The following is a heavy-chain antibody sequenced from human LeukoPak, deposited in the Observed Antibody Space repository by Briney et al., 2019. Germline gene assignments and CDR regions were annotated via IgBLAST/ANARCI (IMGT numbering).Heavy chain of an antibody. CDR3: AKGPHRDY. J-gene: IGHJ4*02. CDR2: LNGRGDSP. CDR1: GFTLSNYA. V-gene: IGHV3-23*01. Sequence: GWSLRLSCAASGFTLSNYAMSWVRQAPGKGLESVSSLNGRGDSPYYADSVKGRFTISRDNSKNTLYLQMHSLRVEDTAVYYCAKGPHRDYWGQGTLLTVSS.